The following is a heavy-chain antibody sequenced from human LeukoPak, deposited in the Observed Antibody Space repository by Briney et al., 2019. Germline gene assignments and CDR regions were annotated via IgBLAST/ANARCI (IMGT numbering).Heavy chain of an antibody. CDR2: ISGSGGST. V-gene: IGHV3-23*01. Sequence: GGSLRLSCAASGFTFSSYSMNWVRQAPGKGLEWVSAISGSGGSTYYADSVKGRFTISRDNSKNTLYLQMNSLRAEDTAVYYCAKDPAYYYDSSGYFDYWGQGTLVTVSS. CDR3: AKDPAYYYDSSGYFDY. CDR1: GFTFSSYS. J-gene: IGHJ4*02. D-gene: IGHD3-22*01.